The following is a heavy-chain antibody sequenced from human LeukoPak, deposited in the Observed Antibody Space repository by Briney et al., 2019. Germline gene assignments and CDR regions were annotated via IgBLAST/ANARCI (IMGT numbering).Heavy chain of an antibody. CDR2: IIPIFGTA. V-gene: IGHV1-69*13. D-gene: IGHD1-26*01. J-gene: IGHJ4*02. CDR3: ATPPRGGSYSTFDY. Sequence: SVKVSCKASGGTFSSYAISWVRQAPGQGLEWMGGIIPIFGTANYAQQFQGRVTITADESTSTAYMELSSLRSEDTAVYYCATPPRGGSYSTFDYWGQGTLVTVSS. CDR1: GGTFSSYA.